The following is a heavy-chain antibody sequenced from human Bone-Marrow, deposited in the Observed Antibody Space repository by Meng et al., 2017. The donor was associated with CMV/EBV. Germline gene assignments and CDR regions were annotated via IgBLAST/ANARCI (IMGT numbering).Heavy chain of an antibody. J-gene: IGHJ5*02. Sequence: SEILSLTCTVSGGSISSYYWSWIRQPPGKGLEWIGYIYYSGSTNYNPSLKSRVTISVDTSKNQFSLKLSSVTAADTAVYYCARDYCSSTSCYPSWFDPWGQGTLVTVSS. CDR3: ARDYCSSTSCYPSWFDP. D-gene: IGHD2-2*01. CDR2: IYYSGST. CDR1: GGSISSYY. V-gene: IGHV4-59*01.